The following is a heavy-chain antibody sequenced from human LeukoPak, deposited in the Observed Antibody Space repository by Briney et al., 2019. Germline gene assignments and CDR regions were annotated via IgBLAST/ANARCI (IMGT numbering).Heavy chain of an antibody. J-gene: IGHJ6*02. D-gene: IGHD2-2*01. CDR2: IIPIFGTA. Sequence: ASVTVSCTASGGTFSSYAISWVRQAPGQGLEWMGGIIPIFGTANYAQKFQGRVTITADESTSTAYMELSSLRSEDTAVYYCARKKLVVPTYYYYGMDVWGQGTTVTVSS. CDR3: ARKKLVVPTYYYYGMDV. V-gene: IGHV1-69*13. CDR1: GGTFSSYA.